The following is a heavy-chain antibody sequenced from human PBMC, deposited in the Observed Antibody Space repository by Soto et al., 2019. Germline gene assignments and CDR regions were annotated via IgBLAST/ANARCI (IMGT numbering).Heavy chain of an antibody. Sequence: EVQVLESGGGLVQPGGSLRLSCEASGFTFSSYVMSWVRQAPGKGLEWVSGISGSGVSTYYADSVKGRFTISRDNSKNTLYLRVNSLRAEDTALYYCVRGCRAWGQGTLVTVSS. V-gene: IGHV3-23*01. CDR1: GFTFSSYV. CDR3: VRGCRA. J-gene: IGHJ5*02. CDR2: ISGSGVST.